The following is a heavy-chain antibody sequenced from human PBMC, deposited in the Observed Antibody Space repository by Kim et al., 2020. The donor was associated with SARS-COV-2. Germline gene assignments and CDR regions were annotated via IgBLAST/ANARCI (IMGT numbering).Heavy chain of an antibody. V-gene: IGHV3-23*01. CDR2: ISGSGGST. CDR1: GFTFSSYA. CDR3: ASTVRGVIIMRGGAGGV. D-gene: IGHD3-10*01. Sequence: GGSLRLSCAASGFTFSSYAMSWVRQAPGKGLEWVSAISGSGGSTYYADSVKGRFTISRDNSKNTLYLQMNSLRAEDTAVYYCASTVRGVIIMRGGAGGVWGQGTLVTVSS. J-gene: IGHJ4*02.